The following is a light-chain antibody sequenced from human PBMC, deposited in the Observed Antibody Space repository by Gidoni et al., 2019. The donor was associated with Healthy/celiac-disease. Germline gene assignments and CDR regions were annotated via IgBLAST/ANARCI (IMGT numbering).Light chain of an antibody. CDR3: QQYGSSRTWT. CDR1: QSVSSSY. Sequence: EIVLTQPPGTLSLSPGDRATLSCRASQSVSSSYLAWYQQKPGQAPRLLIYGASSRATGIPDRSSGSGSGTDFTLTLSRLEPEDFAVYYCQQYGSSRTWTFGQGTKVEIK. V-gene: IGKV3-20*01. J-gene: IGKJ1*01. CDR2: GAS.